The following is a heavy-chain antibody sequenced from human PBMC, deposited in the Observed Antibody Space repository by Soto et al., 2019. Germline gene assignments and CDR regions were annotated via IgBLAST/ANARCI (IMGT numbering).Heavy chain of an antibody. J-gene: IGHJ6*02. CDR1: GFTFSSYG. CDR3: GKELSSSWFYYYYGMDV. V-gene: IGHV3-30*18. CDR2: ISYDGSNK. Sequence: QVQLVESGGGVVQPGRSLRLSCAASGFTFSSYGMHWVRQAPGKGLEWVAVISYDGSNKYYADSVKGRFTISRDNSKNTLYLQMNSLRAEDTAVYYCGKELSSSWFYYYYGMDVWGQGTTVTVSS. D-gene: IGHD6-13*01.